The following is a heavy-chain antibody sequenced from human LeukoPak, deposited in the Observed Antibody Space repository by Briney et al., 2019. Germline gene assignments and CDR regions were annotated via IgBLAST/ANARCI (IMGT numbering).Heavy chain of an antibody. D-gene: IGHD3-22*01. Sequence: ASVNVSCTASGYTFTVYYMHWVRQAPGQGLEWMGWINPNSGGTNYAQKFQGWVTMTRDTSISTAYMELSRLRSDDTAVYYCAREGKWLSLDYWGQGTLVTVSS. CDR1: GYTFTVYY. J-gene: IGHJ4*02. CDR3: AREGKWLSLDY. V-gene: IGHV1-2*04. CDR2: INPNSGGT.